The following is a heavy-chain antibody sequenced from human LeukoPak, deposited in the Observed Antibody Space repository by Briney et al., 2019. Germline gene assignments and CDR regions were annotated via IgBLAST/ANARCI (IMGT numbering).Heavy chain of an antibody. V-gene: IGHV3-30*18. CDR3: AKAAYVGPDIDY. CDR2: ISYDGSNK. J-gene: IGHJ4*02. D-gene: IGHD3-10*01. CDR1: GFTFSSYG. Sequence: GRSLRLSCAASGFTFSSYGMHWVRQALGKGLERVAVISYDGSNKYYADSVKGRFTISRDNSKNTLYLQMNSLRAEDTAVYYCAKAAYVGPDIDYWGQGTLVTVSS.